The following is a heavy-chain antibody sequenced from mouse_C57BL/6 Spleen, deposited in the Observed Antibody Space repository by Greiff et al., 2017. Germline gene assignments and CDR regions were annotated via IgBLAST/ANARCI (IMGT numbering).Heavy chain of an antibody. Sequence: VQLQESGPELVKPGASVKISCKASGYAFSSSWMNWVKQRPGKGLEWIGRIYPGDGDTNYNGKFKGKATLTADKSSSTAYMQLSSLTSEDSAVYFCASRNPAWFACWGQGTLVTVSA. V-gene: IGHV1-82*01. CDR3: ASRNPAWFAC. J-gene: IGHJ3*01. CDR1: GYAFSSSW. CDR2: IYPGDGDT.